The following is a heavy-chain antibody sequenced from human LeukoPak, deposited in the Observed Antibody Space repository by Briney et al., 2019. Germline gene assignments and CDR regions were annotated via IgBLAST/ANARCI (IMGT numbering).Heavy chain of an antibody. CDR1: GGSISSYY. D-gene: IGHD6-25*01. Sequence: SETLSLTCTVSGGSISSYYWSWIRQPPGKGLEWIGYIYYSGSTNYNPSLKSRVTISVDTSKNQFSLKLSSVTAAVTAVYYCARVSARTQGGMDVWGQGTTVTVSS. V-gene: IGHV4-59*01. CDR3: ARVSARTQGGMDV. CDR2: IYYSGST. J-gene: IGHJ6*02.